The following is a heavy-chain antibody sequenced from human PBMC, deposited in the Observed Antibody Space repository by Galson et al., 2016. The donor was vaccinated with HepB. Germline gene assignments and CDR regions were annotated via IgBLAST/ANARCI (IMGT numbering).Heavy chain of an antibody. Sequence: SVKVSCKASGYTFTDYGISWVRQAPGQGLEWMGGIIPVSRTTNYAQTSQGRVTFIADESTSTAYMELSSLRSEDTAVYYCARSFVGRYSGSYRALEYWGQGTLVTVSS. J-gene: IGHJ4*02. CDR1: GYTFTDYG. D-gene: IGHD1-26*01. V-gene: IGHV1-69*13. CDR2: IIPVSRTT. CDR3: ARSFVGRYSGSYRALEY.